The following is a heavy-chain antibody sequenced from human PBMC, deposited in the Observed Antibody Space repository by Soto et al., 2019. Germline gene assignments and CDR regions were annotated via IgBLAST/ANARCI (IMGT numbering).Heavy chain of an antibody. CDR2: IRSKGHNYAT. CDR3: TRDLFSYDYSGILWFDP. D-gene: IGHD3-16*01. CDR1: GFAFHCSA. J-gene: IGHJ5*02. Sequence: GGSLRLSCAASGFAFHCSALYWVRKASGKGPEWVGRIRSKGHNYATDYAASVKGRFTISRDDSKNTAYLQMNSLQTEDTAVYYCTRDLFSYDYSGILWFDP. V-gene: IGHV3-73*01.